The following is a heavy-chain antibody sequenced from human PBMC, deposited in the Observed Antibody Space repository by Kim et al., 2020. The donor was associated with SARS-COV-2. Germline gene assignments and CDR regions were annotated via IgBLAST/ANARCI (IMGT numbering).Heavy chain of an antibody. Sequence: GGSLRLSCATSGFTFSSHEMTWVRQAPGKGLEWISYISSTSSNIHYADSVKGRFTISRDNSKNSLCLQMNSLRGEDTAVYYCARVEIYGRTWYDGLDVWGQGTSVTLPS. CDR1: GFTFSSHE. CDR2: ISSTSSNI. CDR3: ARVEIYGRTWYDGLDV. D-gene: IGHD6-13*01. J-gene: IGHJ6*02. V-gene: IGHV3-48*03.